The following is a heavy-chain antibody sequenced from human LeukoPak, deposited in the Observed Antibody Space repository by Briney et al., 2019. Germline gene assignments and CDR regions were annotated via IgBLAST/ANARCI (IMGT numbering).Heavy chain of an antibody. V-gene: IGHV1-69*01. CDR3: VSDRSDGGYAESNGYPTFDL. J-gene: IGHJ2*01. Sequence: SVKVSCKASGGTFSSYAISWVRQAPGQGLEWMGGIIPIFGTANYAQKFQGRVTITADESTSTAYMELSSLRSEDTAVYYCVSDRSDGGYAESNGYPTFDLWGRGTLVTVSS. CDR1: GGTFSSYA. D-gene: IGHD5-24*01. CDR2: IIPIFGTA.